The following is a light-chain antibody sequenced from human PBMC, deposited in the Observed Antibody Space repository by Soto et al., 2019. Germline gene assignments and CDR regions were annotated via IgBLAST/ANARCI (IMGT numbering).Light chain of an antibody. J-gene: IGKJ1*01. CDR1: QSVSSSY. CDR2: GAS. CDR3: QQFGSSSWT. V-gene: IGKV3-20*01. Sequence: ESVLTQSPGTLSLSPGEKATLSCRASQSVSSSYLAWYQQKPGQAPRLLIYGASSRATGIPDRFSGSGSGIDFTLTVSRLEPDDFAVYYCQQFGSSSWTFGQGTKVEIK.